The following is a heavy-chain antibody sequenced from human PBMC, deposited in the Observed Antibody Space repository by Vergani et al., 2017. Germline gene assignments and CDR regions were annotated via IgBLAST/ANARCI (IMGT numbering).Heavy chain of an antibody. D-gene: IGHD3-10*01. CDR3: ARDRGMDV. Sequence: DVHLAESGGGFFQPGGSLRLSCSASGFSFNSYWMHWVRQVPGKGLLWVSRIKSDGSITAYADSVKGRFTISRDNAQNTLYLQMNSLRVEDTGVYYCARDRGMDVWGKGTTVTVSS. V-gene: IGHV3-74*03. CDR2: IKSDGSIT. J-gene: IGHJ6*03. CDR1: GFSFNSYW.